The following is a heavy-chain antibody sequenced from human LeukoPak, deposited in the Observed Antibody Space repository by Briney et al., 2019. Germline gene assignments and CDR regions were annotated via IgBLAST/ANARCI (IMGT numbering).Heavy chain of an antibody. J-gene: IGHJ6*03. Sequence: SQTLSLTCTVSGGSISSGSYYWSWIRQPAGKGLEWIGRIYTSGSTNYNPSLKSRVTISVDTSKNQFSLKLSSVTAADTAVYYCARDRYQLLPSWAFRPYYYYYMDVWGKGTTVTVSS. V-gene: IGHV4-61*02. D-gene: IGHD2-2*01. CDR1: GGSISSGSYY. CDR3: ARDRYQLLPSWAFRPYYYYYMDV. CDR2: IYTSGST.